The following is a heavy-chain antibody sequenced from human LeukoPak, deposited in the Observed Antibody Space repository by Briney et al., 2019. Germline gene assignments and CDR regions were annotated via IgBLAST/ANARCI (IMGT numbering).Heavy chain of an antibody. D-gene: IGHD1-26*01. CDR2: ISSSSVYI. Sequence: GGSLRLSCAPSRFDLSAYTMNWVRQAPGKGLEWVSSISSSSVYIFYADSLKGRFTISRDNAKNSLYLQMNSLRVEDTAVYYCSKGAPVGGTRHFDYWGQGTLVTVSS. CDR3: SKGAPVGGTRHFDY. V-gene: IGHV3-21*04. J-gene: IGHJ4*02. CDR1: RFDLSAYT.